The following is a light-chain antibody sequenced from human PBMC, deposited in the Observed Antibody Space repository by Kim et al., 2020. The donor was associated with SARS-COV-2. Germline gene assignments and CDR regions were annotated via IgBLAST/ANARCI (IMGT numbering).Light chain of an antibody. CDR2: GAS. J-gene: IGKJ1*01. CDR1: QSVSSN. CDR3: QQYNNWAPWT. Sequence: EIVMTQSPATLSVSPGERATISCRASQSVSSNLAWYQQKPGQAPRLLIYGASTRATGIPARFSGSGSGTEFTLTISSLQSEDFAVYYCQQYNNWAPWTFGQGTKVDIK. V-gene: IGKV3-15*01.